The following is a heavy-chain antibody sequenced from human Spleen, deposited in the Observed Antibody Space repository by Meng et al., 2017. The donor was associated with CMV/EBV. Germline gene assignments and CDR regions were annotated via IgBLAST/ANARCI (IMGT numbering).Heavy chain of an antibody. CDR2: INWNGGST. Sequence: LSCAASGFTFDDYGMRWVRQAPGKGLEWVSGINWNGGSTGYADSVKGRFTISRDNAKNSLYLQMNSLRAEDTALYYCARDLWGAYFDLWGRGTLVTVSS. CDR3: ARDLWGAYFDL. V-gene: IGHV3-20*04. J-gene: IGHJ2*01. CDR1: GFTFDDYG. D-gene: IGHD3-16*01.